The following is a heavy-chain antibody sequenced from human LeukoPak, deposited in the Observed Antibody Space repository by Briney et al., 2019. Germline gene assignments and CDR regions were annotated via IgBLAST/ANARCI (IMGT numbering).Heavy chain of an antibody. J-gene: IGHJ6*03. CDR3: AKGGSSWYYYYMDV. D-gene: IGHD6-13*01. Sequence: GGSLRLSCAASGFTFSSYAMSWVRQAPGKGLEWVSAISGSGGSTYYADSVKGRFTISRDNSKNTLYLQMNSLRAEDTAVYYCAKGGSSWYYYYMDVWGKGTTVTVSS. V-gene: IGHV3-23*01. CDR2: ISGSGGST. CDR1: GFTFSSYA.